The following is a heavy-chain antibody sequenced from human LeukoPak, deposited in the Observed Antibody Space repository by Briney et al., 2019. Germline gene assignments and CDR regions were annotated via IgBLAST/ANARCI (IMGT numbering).Heavy chain of an antibody. D-gene: IGHD3-22*01. CDR1: GFTFSSYT. V-gene: IGHV3-23*01. CDR3: AREAGRDYYDSSGVPYSYYYFDY. CDR2: ITTGDGNT. J-gene: IGHJ4*02. Sequence: GGSLRLSCTASGFTFSSYTMTWVRQAPGKGLKWVSTITTGDGNTYYADSVKGRFTISRDNSKNTLYLQINSLRAEDTAVYYCAREAGRDYYDSSGVPYSYYYFDYWGQGTLVTVSS.